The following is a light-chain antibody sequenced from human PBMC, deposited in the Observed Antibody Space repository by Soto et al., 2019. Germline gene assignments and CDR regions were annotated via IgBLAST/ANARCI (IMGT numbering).Light chain of an antibody. Sequence: DIQMTQSPSTLSASIGDRVTITCRASQSIARGLAWYQQKPGKAPRLLIYDASSLESGVPLRFSGNGSGTEFTLTISSLQPDDFATYYCQQYTLYWTFGQGTKV. J-gene: IGKJ1*01. CDR3: QQYTLYWT. V-gene: IGKV1-5*01. CDR1: QSIARG. CDR2: DAS.